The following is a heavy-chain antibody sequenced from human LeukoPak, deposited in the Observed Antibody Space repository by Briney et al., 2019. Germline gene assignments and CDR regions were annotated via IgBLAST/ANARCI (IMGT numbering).Heavy chain of an antibody. V-gene: IGHV3-30-3*01. CDR3: ARALVVPAAIGNWFDP. CDR2: ISYDGSNK. Sequence: PPGGSLRLSCAASGFTFSSYAMHWVRQAPGKGLEWVAVISYDGSNKYYADSVKGRFTISRDNSKNTLYLQMNSLRAEDTAVYYCARALVVPAAIGNWFDPWGQGTLVTVSS. D-gene: IGHD2-2*02. CDR1: GFTFSSYA. J-gene: IGHJ5*02.